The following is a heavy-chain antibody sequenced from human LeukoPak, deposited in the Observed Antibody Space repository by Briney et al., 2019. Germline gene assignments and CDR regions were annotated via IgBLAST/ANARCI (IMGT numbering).Heavy chain of an antibody. CDR1: GYTFINYG. J-gene: IGHJ4*02. V-gene: IGHV1-18*01. Sequence: ASVKVSCKASGYTFINYGVSWVRQAPGQGLECMGWISAYNGNTNYAQKLQGRVTMTTDTSTNTAYMELRSLRSDDTAVYYCARDRAVVVIAAPGYWGQGTLVTVSS. D-gene: IGHD2-15*01. CDR3: ARDRAVVVIAAPGY. CDR2: ISAYNGNT.